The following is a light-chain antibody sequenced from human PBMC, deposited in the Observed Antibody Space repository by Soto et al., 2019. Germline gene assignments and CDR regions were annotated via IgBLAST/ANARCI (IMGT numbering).Light chain of an antibody. J-gene: IGKJ2*01. CDR2: GAS. CDR3: QQYGSSPYT. V-gene: IGKV3-20*01. CDR1: QSVSSSY. Sequence: EIVLTQSPGTLSLSPGERATLSCRASQSVSSSYLAWYQQKPGQAPRLIIYGASARYTGIPDRFSGSGSGTDFTLTISRLEPEDFAVYYCQQYGSSPYTFGQGTKLEIQ.